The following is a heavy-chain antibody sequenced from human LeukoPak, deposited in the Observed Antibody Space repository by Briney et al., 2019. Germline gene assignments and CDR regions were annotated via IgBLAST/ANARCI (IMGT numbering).Heavy chain of an antibody. CDR2: IYYSGST. CDR3: ARAQRVVVTAFWFDP. Sequence: SETLSLTCTVSGGSISTYYWSWIRQPPGKGLEWIGYIYYSGSTNYNPSLKSRVTISVDTSKNQFSLKLSSVTAADTAVYYCARAQRVVVTAFWFDPWGQGTLVTVSS. J-gene: IGHJ5*02. D-gene: IGHD2-21*02. V-gene: IGHV4-59*12. CDR1: GGSISTYY.